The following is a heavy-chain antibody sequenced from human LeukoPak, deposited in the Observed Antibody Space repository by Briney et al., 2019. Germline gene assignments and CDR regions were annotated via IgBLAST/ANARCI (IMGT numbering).Heavy chain of an antibody. Sequence: SVKVSCKASGGTFSSYAISWVRQAPGQGLEWMGGIIPIFGTANYAQKFQGRVTITADGSTSTAYMELSSLRSEDTAVYYCARGGHYYDSSGYFSFDYWGQGTLVTVSS. CDR3: ARGGHYYDSSGYFSFDY. CDR2: IIPIFGTA. D-gene: IGHD3-22*01. J-gene: IGHJ4*02. V-gene: IGHV1-69*13. CDR1: GGTFSSYA.